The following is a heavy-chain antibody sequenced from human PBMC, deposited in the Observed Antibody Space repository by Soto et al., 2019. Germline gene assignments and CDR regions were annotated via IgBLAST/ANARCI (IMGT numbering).Heavy chain of an antibody. CDR1: GGTFSSYA. CDR2: IIPIFGTA. Sequence: QVQLVQSGAEVKKPGSSVKVSCKASGGTFSSYAISWVRQAPGQGLEWMGGIIPIFGTANYAQKFQGRVTLTXXEXTXXAYMELGSLRSEDTAVYYCARDDCISTSCLDSFDYWGQGTLVTVSS. CDR3: ARDDCISTSCLDSFDY. V-gene: IGHV1-69*05. D-gene: IGHD2-2*01. J-gene: IGHJ4*02.